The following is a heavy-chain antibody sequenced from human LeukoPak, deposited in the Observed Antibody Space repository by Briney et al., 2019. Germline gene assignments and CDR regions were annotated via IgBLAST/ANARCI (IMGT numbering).Heavy chain of an antibody. J-gene: IGHJ6*02. CDR3: ASTHVGYCSGGSRYFEYYYYGMDV. CDR1: DISVTSYA. CDR2: ISGSGDDA. Sequence: GGSLRLSCTTSDISVTSYAMSWVRQAPGKGLEWISAISGSGDDAYHADSVKGRFTISRGSSENTLYLQMNSLRAEDTAVYYCASTHVGYCSGGSRYFEYYYYGMDVWGQGTTVTVSS. V-gene: IGHV3-23*01. D-gene: IGHD2-15*01.